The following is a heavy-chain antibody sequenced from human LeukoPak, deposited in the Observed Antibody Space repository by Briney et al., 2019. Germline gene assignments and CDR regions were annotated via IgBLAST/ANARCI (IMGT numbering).Heavy chain of an antibody. J-gene: IGHJ4*02. CDR2: IYYSGST. CDR3: ARAKDMIGPPLSSPPTYFDY. V-gene: IGHV4-59*01. D-gene: IGHD2-15*01. CDR1: GGSISSYY. Sequence: PSETLSLTCTVSGGSISSYYWSWIRQPPGKGLEWIGYIYYSGSTNYNPPLKSRVTISVDTSKNQFSLKLSSVTAADTAVYYCARAKDMIGPPLSSPPTYFDYWGQGTLVTVSS.